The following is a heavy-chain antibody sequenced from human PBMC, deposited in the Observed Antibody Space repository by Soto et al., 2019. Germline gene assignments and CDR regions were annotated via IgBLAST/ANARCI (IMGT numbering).Heavy chain of an antibody. CDR3: ARDVGPVTIFGEALSGYFDF. CDR2: IKEDGSER. Sequence: HPGGSLRLSCAVSGFSFGTYWMSWFRQAPGKGLEWLASIKEDGSERYYLDSVKGRFTISRDNAKDSLSLQMNSLRGEDTAFYYCARDVGPVTIFGEALSGYFDFWGQGTLVTVSS. D-gene: IGHD3-3*01. V-gene: IGHV3-7*03. CDR1: GFSFGTYW. J-gene: IGHJ4*02.